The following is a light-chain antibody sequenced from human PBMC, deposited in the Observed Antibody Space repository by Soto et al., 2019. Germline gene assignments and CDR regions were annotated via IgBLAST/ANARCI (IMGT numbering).Light chain of an antibody. J-gene: IGKJ1*01. CDR3: HQYYGSPPWT. CDR2: WAS. Sequence: DIVMTQSPDSLAVSLGERATINCKSSQIVFDSSNNKNSLAWYQQKPGQPPNLLIYWASTREAGVPDRFSGSGSATDFTLIISSLQAEDVAVYYCHQYYGSPPWTFGQGTKVDIK. CDR1: QIVFDSSNNKNS. V-gene: IGKV4-1*01.